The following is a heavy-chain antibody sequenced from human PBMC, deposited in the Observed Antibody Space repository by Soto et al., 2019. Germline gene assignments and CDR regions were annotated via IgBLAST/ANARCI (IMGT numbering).Heavy chain of an antibody. CDR2: ISYDGSNK. V-gene: IGHV3-30-3*01. CDR3: AREGSGSYFDY. CDR1: GFTFSSYA. D-gene: IGHD3-10*01. J-gene: IGHJ4*02. Sequence: PGGSLRLSCAASGFTFSSYAMHWVRQAPGKGLEWVAVISYDGSNKYYADSVKGRFTISRDNSKNTLYLQMNSLRAEDTAVYYCAREGSGSYFDYWGQRTLVTVSS.